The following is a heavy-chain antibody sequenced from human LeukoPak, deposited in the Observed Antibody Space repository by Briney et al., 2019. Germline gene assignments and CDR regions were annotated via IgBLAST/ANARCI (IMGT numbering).Heavy chain of an antibody. D-gene: IGHD3-10*01. CDR1: GYTLTELS. V-gene: IGHV1-24*01. Sequence: GASVKVSCKVSGYTLTELSMHWVRQAPGKGLEWMGGFDPEDGETIYAQKFQGRVTMTEDTSTDTAYMELSSLRSEDTAVYYCARGSFIDRKLLWFGEYNRPKYNWFDPWGQGTLVTVSS. J-gene: IGHJ5*02. CDR2: FDPEDGET. CDR3: ARGSFIDRKLLWFGEYNRPKYNWFDP.